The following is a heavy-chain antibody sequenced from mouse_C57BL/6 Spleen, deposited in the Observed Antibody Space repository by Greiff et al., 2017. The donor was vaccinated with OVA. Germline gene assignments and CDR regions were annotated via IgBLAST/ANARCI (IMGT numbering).Heavy chain of an antibody. CDR3: ASTPNYYGSSPFAY. CDR2: IDPSDSET. CDR1: GYTFTSYW. V-gene: IGHV1-52*01. Sequence: QVQLQQPGAELVRPGSSVKLSCKASGYTFTSYWMHWVQQRPIQGLEWIGNIDPSDSETHYNQKFTDKATLTVDKSSSTAYMQLSSLTYEDSAVYYCASTPNYYGSSPFAYWGQGTLVTVSA. J-gene: IGHJ3*01. D-gene: IGHD1-1*01.